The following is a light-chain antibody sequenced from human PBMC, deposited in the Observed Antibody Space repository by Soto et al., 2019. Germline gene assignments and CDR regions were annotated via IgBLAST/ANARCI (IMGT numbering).Light chain of an antibody. J-gene: IGKJ1*01. CDR3: QQYNSHPPT. Sequence: DNQVTQYPFCLCTCQGDRLTLACQASQDISNYLDWYQQKPGKAPKLLIYDASNLERGVPSRFSGSGSGTDFTLTISSLQPDDIATYYCQQYNSHPPTFGQGTKVDIK. V-gene: IGKV1-33*01. CDR1: QDISNY. CDR2: DAS.